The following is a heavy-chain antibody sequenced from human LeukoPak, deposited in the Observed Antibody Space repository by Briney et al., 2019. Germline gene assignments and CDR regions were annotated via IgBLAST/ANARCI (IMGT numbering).Heavy chain of an antibody. Sequence: KPGGSLRLSCAASGFTFSSYSMNWVRQAPGKGLEWVSSISSSSSYIYYADSVKGRFTISRDNAKNSLYLQMNSLRAEDTAVYYCAREVTDYDSSGFDYWGQGTLVTVSS. D-gene: IGHD3-22*01. J-gene: IGHJ4*02. CDR2: ISSSSSYI. CDR1: GFTFSSYS. V-gene: IGHV3-21*01. CDR3: AREVTDYDSSGFDY.